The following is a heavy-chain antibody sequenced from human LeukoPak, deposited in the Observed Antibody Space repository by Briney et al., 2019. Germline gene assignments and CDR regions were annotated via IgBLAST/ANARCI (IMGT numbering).Heavy chain of an antibody. CDR3: ARVRDHCSSTSCYTLRIRRRYYYYMDV. D-gene: IGHD2-2*02. J-gene: IGHJ6*03. CDR2: INHSGST. V-gene: IGHV4-34*01. CDR1: GGSFSGYY. Sequence: ASETLSLTCAVYGGSFSGYYWSWIRQPPGKGLEWIGEINHSGSTNYNPSLKSRVTISVDTSKNQFSLKLSSVTAADTAVYYCARVRDHCSSTSCYTLRIRRRYYYYMDVWGKGTTVTVSS.